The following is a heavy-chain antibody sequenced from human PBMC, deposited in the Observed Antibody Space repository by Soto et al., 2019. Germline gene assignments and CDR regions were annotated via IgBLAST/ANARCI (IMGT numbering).Heavy chain of an antibody. V-gene: IGHV4-39*01. CDR3: ARGETGWIFDY. J-gene: IGHJ4*02. Sequence: QLQLQESGPGLVKPSETLSLTCTVSGGSISSSSYYWGWIRQPPGKGLEWIGSIYYSGSTYYNPSLKSRVTISVDTSKNQFSLKLSSVTAADTAVYYCARGETGWIFDYWGQGTLVTVSS. D-gene: IGHD5-12*01. CDR1: GGSISSSSYY. CDR2: IYYSGST.